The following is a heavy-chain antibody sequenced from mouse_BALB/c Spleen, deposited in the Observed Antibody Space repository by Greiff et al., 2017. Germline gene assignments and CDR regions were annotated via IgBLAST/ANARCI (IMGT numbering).Heavy chain of an antibody. J-gene: IGHJ2*01. CDR3: ARGWDWGFDY. V-gene: IGHV2-9*02. CDR2: IWAGGST. D-gene: IGHD4-1*01. Sequence: VKLQESGPGLVAPSQSLSITCTVSGFSLTSYGVHWVRQPPGKGLEWLGVIWAGGSTNYNSALMSRLSISKDNSKSQVFLKMNSLQTDDTARYYCARGWDWGFDYWGQGTTLTVSS. CDR1: GFSLTSYG.